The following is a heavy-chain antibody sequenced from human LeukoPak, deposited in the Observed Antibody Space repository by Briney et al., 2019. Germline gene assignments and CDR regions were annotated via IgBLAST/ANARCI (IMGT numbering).Heavy chain of an antibody. V-gene: IGHV1-69*13. D-gene: IGHD5-12*01. CDR3: AGHSGYDFYYVDY. CDR2: IIPIFGTA. CDR1: GGTFSSYA. J-gene: IGHJ4*02. Sequence: SVKVSCKASGGTFSSYAISWVRQAPGQGLEWMGGIIPIFGTANYAQKFQGGVTITADESTSTAYMELSSLRSEDTAVYYCAGHSGYDFYYVDYWGQGTLVTVSS.